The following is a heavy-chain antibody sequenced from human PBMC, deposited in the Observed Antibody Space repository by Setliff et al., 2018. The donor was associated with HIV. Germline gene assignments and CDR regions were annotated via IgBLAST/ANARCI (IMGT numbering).Heavy chain of an antibody. V-gene: IGHV1-24*01. J-gene: IGHJ3*02. CDR2: FDPEDGET. D-gene: IGHD1-26*01. CDR3: ARGHSHGYGYSGSYGPFDI. CDR1: GYTLTELS. Sequence: GASVKVSCKVSGYTLTELSMHWVRQAPGEGLEWMGGFDPEDGETIYAEKFQGRVTMTEDTATDTAYMELSSLRSEDTAVYYCARGHSHGYGYSGSYGPFDIWGQGTMVTVSS.